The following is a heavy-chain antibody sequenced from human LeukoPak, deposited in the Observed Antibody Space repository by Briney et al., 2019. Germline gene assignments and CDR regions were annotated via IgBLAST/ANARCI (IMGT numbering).Heavy chain of an antibody. CDR3: AKDLLLYDSSPTHAFDI. Sequence: GESLRLSCAASGFTFSNYGMHWVRQAPGKGLEWVAFIRYDGSNKYYADSVKGRFTISRDNSKNTLYLQMNSLRAEDTAVYYCAKDLLLYDSSPTHAFDIWGQGTMVTVSS. J-gene: IGHJ3*02. D-gene: IGHD3-22*01. CDR1: GFTFSNYG. CDR2: IRYDGSNK. V-gene: IGHV3-30*02.